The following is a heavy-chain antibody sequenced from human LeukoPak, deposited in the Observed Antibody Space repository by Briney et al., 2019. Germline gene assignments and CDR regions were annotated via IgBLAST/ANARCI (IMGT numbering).Heavy chain of an antibody. Sequence: GGSLRLSCAASGFTFSSYWMHWVRQAPGKGLVWVSRINSDGSSTSYADSVKGRFTIPRDNAKNTLYLQMNSPRAEDTAVYYCARAPSWAAAGTGNWFDPWGQGTLVTVSS. CDR1: GFTFSSYW. V-gene: IGHV3-74*01. D-gene: IGHD6-13*01. CDR2: INSDGSST. CDR3: ARAPSWAAAGTGNWFDP. J-gene: IGHJ5*02.